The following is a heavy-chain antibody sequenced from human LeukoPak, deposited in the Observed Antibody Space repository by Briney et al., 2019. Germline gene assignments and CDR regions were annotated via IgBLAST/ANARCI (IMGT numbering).Heavy chain of an antibody. V-gene: IGHV4-59*01. CDR3: AGGDYDFWSGRPRSFDY. J-gene: IGHJ4*02. CDR1: GGSISSYY. Sequence: SETLSLTCTVSGGSISSYYWSWIRQPPGKGLEWIGYIYYSGSTNYNPSLKSRVTISVDTSKNQFSLKLSSVTAADTAVYYCAGGDYDFWSGRPRSFDYWGQGTLVAVSS. D-gene: IGHD3-3*01. CDR2: IYYSGST.